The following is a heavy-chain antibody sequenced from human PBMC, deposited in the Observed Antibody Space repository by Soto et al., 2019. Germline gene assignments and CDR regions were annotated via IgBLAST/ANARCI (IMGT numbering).Heavy chain of an antibody. J-gene: IGHJ4*02. CDR1: GGSISSYY. D-gene: IGHD6-19*01. V-gene: IGHV3-20*04. CDR3: ARTNSSGFYFDY. CDR2: INWNGGGT. Sequence: PSETLSLTCTVSGGSISSYYWSWVRQAPGKGLEWVSGINWNGGGTDYADSVKGRFTISRDNSKNTLYLQMNSLRAEDTAVYYCARTNSSGFYFDYWGQGTLVTVSS.